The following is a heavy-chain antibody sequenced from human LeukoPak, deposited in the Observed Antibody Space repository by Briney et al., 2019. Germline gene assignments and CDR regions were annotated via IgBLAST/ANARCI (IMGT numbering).Heavy chain of an antibody. D-gene: IGHD5-18*01. CDR3: ARLDSAPSFDY. CDR2: IYHSGST. J-gene: IGHJ4*02. Sequence: PSETLSPTCTVSGGSISSGGYYWSWIRQPPGKGLEWIGYIYHSGSTYYNPSLKSRVTISVDTSKNQFSLKLSSVTAADTAVYYCARLDSAPSFDYWGQGTLVTVSS. V-gene: IGHV4-30-2*01. CDR1: GGSISSGGYY.